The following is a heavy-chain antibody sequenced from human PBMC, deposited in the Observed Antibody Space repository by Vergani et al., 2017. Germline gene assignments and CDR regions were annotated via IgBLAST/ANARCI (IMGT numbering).Heavy chain of an antibody. CDR2: IKSKTDGGTT. J-gene: IGHJ4*02. CDR1: GFTFSNAW. V-gene: IGHV3-15*01. Sequence: EVQLVESGGGLVKPGGSLRLSCAASGFTFSNAWMSWVRQAPGKGLEWVGRIKSKTDGGTTDYAAPVKVRFTISRDDSKNTLYLQMNSLKTEDTAVYYCTVGIAVVQALGYFDNWGQGTLVTVSS. CDR3: TVGIAVVQALGYFDN. D-gene: IGHD6-19*01.